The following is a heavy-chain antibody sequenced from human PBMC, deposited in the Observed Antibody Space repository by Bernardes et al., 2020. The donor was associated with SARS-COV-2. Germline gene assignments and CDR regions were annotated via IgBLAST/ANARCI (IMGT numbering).Heavy chain of an antibody. V-gene: IGHV3-30*03. CDR1: GFSFSSNG. J-gene: IGHJ4*02. D-gene: IGHD1-7*01. Sequence: SLRLPCAASGFSFSSNGMHWVRQAPGKGLEWVALISFDGSNIYYADSVKGRFTISRDNSKNTLYLQMNSLRVEDTAVYYCASGGFNWNYAFFDYWGQGTLVTVSS. CDR3: ASGGFNWNYAFFDY. CDR2: ISFDGSNI.